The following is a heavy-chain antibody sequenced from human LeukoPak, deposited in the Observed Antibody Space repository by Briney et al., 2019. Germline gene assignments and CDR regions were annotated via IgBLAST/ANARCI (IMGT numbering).Heavy chain of an antibody. CDR3: AREALDPYYDILTGYYFLDY. CDR1: GYTFTSYA. CDR2: INAGNGNT. V-gene: IGHV1-3*01. D-gene: IGHD3-9*01. Sequence: ASVKVSCKASGYTFTSYAMHWVRQAPGQRLEWMGWINAGNGNTTYSQKFQGRVTITRDTSASTAYMELSSLRSEDTAVYYCAREALDPYYDILTGYYFLDYWGQGTLVTVSS. J-gene: IGHJ4*02.